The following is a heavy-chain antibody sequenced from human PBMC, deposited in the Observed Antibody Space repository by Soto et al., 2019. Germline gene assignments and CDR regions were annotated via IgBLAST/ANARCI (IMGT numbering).Heavy chain of an antibody. CDR3: ATSPDAFDI. CDR2: ISYDGSNK. CDR1: VVTLSAYA. Sequence: GSLRLSGAASVVTLSAYAMYWVRQAPGKGLECVAVISYDGSNKFYSVSVKGRFTISRDNSKNTLYLDMNSLRTEDTAVYYCATSPDAFDIWGQGTMVTVSS. V-gene: IGHV3-30-3*01. J-gene: IGHJ3*02.